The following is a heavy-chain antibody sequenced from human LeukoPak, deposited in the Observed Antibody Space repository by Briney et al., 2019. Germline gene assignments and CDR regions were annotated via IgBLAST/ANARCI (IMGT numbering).Heavy chain of an antibody. J-gene: IGHJ4*02. CDR2: IYYSGST. CDR1: GGSISSYY. D-gene: IGHD5-18*01. Sequence: PSETLSLTCTVSGGSISSYYWSWIRQPPGKGLEWIGYIYYSGSTNYNPSLKSRVTISADTSKNQFSLKLSSVSAADTAVYYCARIGGYSYGWDFDYWGQGTLVTVSS. V-gene: IGHV4-59*01. CDR3: ARIGGYSYGWDFDY.